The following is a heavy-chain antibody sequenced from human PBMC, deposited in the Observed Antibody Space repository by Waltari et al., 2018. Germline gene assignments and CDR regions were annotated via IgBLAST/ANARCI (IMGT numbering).Heavy chain of an antibody. D-gene: IGHD1-1*01. CDR1: GGTLRTYT. Sequence: HVQLEQSGAEVKKPGSSVKVSCKASGGTLRTYTVTWVRQAPGQGLEWMGSIIPFLGISKYAQSLQARLTITVDQSTNTGYMELNNLRPEDTGVYYCARSGEMKGTVDYWGQGTLVTVSS. CDR2: IIPFLGIS. CDR3: ARSGEMKGTVDY. J-gene: IGHJ4*02. V-gene: IGHV1-69*02.